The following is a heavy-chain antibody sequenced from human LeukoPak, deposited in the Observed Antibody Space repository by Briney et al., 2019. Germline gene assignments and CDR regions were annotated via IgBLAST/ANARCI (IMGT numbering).Heavy chain of an antibody. J-gene: IGHJ4*02. CDR2: ISSSSSTI. CDR1: GFTFSSYS. V-gene: IGHV3-48*01. Sequence: GGSLRLSCAASGFTFSSYSMNWVRQAPGKGLEWVSYISSSSSTIYYADSVKGRFTISRDNAKNSLYLQMNSLRAEDTAVYYCARAYYYDSSGNSFDYWGQGTLVTVSS. D-gene: IGHD3-22*01. CDR3: ARAYYYDSSGNSFDY.